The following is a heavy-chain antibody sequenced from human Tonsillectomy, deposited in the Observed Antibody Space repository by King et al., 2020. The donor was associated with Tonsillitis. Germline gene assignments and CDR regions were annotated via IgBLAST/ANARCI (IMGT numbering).Heavy chain of an antibody. J-gene: IGHJ6*03. D-gene: IGHD3-10*01. CDR3: TKASGSYYYYYYWED. CDR1: GFTFEDYA. CDR2: ISWNSATL. V-gene: IGHV3-9*01. Sequence: VQLVESGGGLVQPGRSLRLSCLASGFTFEDYAMHWVRQAPGKGLEWVSGISWNSATLAYADSVKGRFTISRDNAKNSLYLEMTSLRPEDTAFYYCTKASGSYYYYYYWEDWGRGTTVTVSS.